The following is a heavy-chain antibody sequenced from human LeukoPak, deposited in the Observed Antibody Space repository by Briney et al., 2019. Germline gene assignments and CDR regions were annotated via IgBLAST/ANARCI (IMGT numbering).Heavy chain of an antibody. V-gene: IGHV3-73*01. D-gene: IGHD1-20*01. CDR1: GFTFSGSA. J-gene: IGHJ6*02. Sequence: PGGSLRLSCAASGFTFSGSAMHWVRQASGKGLEWVGRIRSKANSYATAYAASVKGRFTISRDDSENTAYLQMNSLKTEDTAVYYCTSSLGYNWNDDYYYYGMDVWGQGTTVTVSS. CDR2: IRSKANSYAT. CDR3: TSSLGYNWNDDYYYYGMDV.